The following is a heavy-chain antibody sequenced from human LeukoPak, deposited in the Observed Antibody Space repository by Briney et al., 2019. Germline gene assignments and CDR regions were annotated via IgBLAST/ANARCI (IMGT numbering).Heavy chain of an antibody. CDR1: GYSVSSGYY. CDR2: IYYSGST. Sequence: PSETLSLTCTVSGYSVSSGYYWGWIRQPPGKGLEWIGSIYYSGSTYYNPSLKSRVTISVDTSKNQFSLKLSSVTAADTAVYYCARLKFHDAFDIWGQGTMVTVSS. J-gene: IGHJ3*02. V-gene: IGHV4-38-2*02. CDR3: ARLKFHDAFDI.